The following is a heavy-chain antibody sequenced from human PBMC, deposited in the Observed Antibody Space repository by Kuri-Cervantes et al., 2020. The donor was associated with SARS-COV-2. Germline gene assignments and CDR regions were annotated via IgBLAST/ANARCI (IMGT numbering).Heavy chain of an antibody. V-gene: IGHV3-15*01. Sequence: GESLKISCAASGFTFSDYYMSWIRQAPGKGLEWVGRIKSKTDGGTTDYAAPVKGRFTISRDDSKNTLYLQMNSLKTEDTAVYYCTARKPGRNAFDIWGQGTMVTVSS. CDR2: IKSKTDGGTT. CDR1: GFTFSDYY. J-gene: IGHJ3*02. D-gene: IGHD1-1*01. CDR3: TARKPGRNAFDI.